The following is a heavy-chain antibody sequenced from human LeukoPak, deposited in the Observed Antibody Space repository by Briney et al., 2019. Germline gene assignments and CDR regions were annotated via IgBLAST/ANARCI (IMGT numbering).Heavy chain of an antibody. CDR3: AREQYGDYYFDY. J-gene: IGHJ4*02. Sequence: GGSLRLSCAASGFTFSSYGMHWVRQAPGKGLEWVAVIWYDGSNKYYADSVKGRFTISRDNSKNTLYLQMNSLRAEDTAVYYCAREQYGDYYFDYWGQGTLVTVSS. CDR2: IWYDGSNK. D-gene: IGHD4-17*01. V-gene: IGHV3-33*01. CDR1: GFTFSSYG.